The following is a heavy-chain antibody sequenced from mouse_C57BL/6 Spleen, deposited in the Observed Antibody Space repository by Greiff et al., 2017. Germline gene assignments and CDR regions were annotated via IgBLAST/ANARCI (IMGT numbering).Heavy chain of an antibody. CDR2: IDPETGGT. J-gene: IGHJ2*01. Sequence: QVQLQQSGAELVRPGASVTLSCKASGYTFTNYEMYWVKQTPVHGLEWIGAIDPETGGTAYHEKVKGKAILTADKSSSTAYMELRRLTSEDSAVYSRKGGVTAVVFGYWGQGTTLTVSS. V-gene: IGHV1-15*01. CDR1: GYTFTNYE. CDR3: KGGVTAVVFGY. D-gene: IGHD1-1*01.